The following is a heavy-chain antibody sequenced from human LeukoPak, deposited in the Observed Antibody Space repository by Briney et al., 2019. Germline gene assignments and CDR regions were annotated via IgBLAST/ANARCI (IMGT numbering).Heavy chain of an antibody. CDR1: GGSISSSSYY. Sequence: SETLSLTCTVSGGSISSSSYYWGWLRQPPGKGLEWIGSIYYSGSTNYNPSLKSRVTISVDTSQNQFSLKLSSMTAADTAVYYCARVIRAWYSSSSTLSYYYYYMDVWGKGTTVTVSS. CDR2: IYYSGST. CDR3: ARVIRAWYSSSSTLSYYYYYMDV. D-gene: IGHD6-6*01. J-gene: IGHJ6*03. V-gene: IGHV4-39*07.